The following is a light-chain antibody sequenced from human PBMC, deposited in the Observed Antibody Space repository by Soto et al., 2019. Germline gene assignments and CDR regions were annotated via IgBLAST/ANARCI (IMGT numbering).Light chain of an antibody. V-gene: IGKV3-20*01. CDR3: QHYGTSAL. CDR2: GAS. J-gene: IGKJ3*01. CDR1: ESVSTSY. Sequence: EIVLTQSPGTLSLSPGERATLSCRASESVSTSYLAWYQQKPGQAPRLLIYGASGRATGIPDMFSVSASGTDFTLTISRLEPEDFAVYYCQHYGTSALFGPGTKVDIK.